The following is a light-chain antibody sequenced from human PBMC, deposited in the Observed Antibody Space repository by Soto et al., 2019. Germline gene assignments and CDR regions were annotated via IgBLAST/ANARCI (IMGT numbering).Light chain of an antibody. CDR1: QSVNRNY. CDR2: DAS. Sequence: EIVLTQSPGTLSLSPGDSDTLSCRASQSVNRNYLAWYQQKPGQAPRLLIFDASSRAPGIPDRFSGSGSETDFTLTIRRLEAEDFAVYLGQQYGTSPLTCGGGTKLEIK. J-gene: IGKJ4*01. CDR3: QQYGTSPLT. V-gene: IGKV3-20*01.